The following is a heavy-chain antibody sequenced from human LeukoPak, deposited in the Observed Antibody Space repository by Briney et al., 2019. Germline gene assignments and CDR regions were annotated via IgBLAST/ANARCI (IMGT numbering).Heavy chain of an antibody. V-gene: IGHV1-2*02. CDR2: INPNSGGT. D-gene: IGHD2-2*01. CDR1: GYTFTGYY. Sequence: ASVKVSCKASGYTFTGYYMHWVRQAPGQGLEWMGWINPNSGGTNYAQKFQGRVTMTRDTSISTAYMELSRLRSDDTAVYYCARDAVPAAIGLAKYNWFDPWGQGTLVTVSS. CDR3: ARDAVPAAIGLAKYNWFDP. J-gene: IGHJ5*02.